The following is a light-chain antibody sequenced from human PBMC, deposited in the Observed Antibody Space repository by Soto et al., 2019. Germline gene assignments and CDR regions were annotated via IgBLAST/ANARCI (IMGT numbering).Light chain of an antibody. V-gene: IGKV4-1*01. J-gene: IGKJ4*01. CDR1: QSLLFSSNKKNY. CDR2: WAS. CDR3: QQFYSSPLT. Sequence: DIVMTQSPASLAVSLGERATINCKSSQSLLFSSNKKNYVAWYQQRPGQPPKLLIYWASSRESGVPDRFTGSWSGTDFTLSISSLQAEDVAVYYCQQFYSSPLTFGGGTKVEIK.